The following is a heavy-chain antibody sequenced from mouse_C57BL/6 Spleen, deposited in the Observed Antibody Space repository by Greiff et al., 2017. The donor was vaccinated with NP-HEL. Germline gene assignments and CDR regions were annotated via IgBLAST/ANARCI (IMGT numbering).Heavy chain of an antibody. D-gene: IGHD1-1*01. V-gene: IGHV1-26*01. CDR1: GYTFTDYY. CDR3: ARELLLRVVATGFAY. J-gene: IGHJ3*01. CDR2: INPNNGGT. Sequence: EVQLQQSGPELVKPGASVKISCKASGYTFTDYYMNWVKQSHGKSLEWIGDINPNNGGTSYNQKFKGKATLTVDKSSSTAYMELRSLTSEDSAVYYCARELLLRVVATGFAYWGQGTLVTVSA.